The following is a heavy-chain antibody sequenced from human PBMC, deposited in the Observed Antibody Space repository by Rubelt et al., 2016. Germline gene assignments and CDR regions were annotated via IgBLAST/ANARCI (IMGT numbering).Heavy chain of an antibody. CDR1: GYNFRSYG. Sequence: GGEVKQPRASVKVSCKASGYNFRSYGITWVRQAPGQGLEWMGWIGSFSGQKHYNQKFQGRVTMTTDTSTNTAYMELRSLGSDDTAMYYCARDQAPYDYWGQGTQVTVSS. CDR2: IGSFSGQK. CDR3: ARDQAPYDY. V-gene: IGHV1-18*01. J-gene: IGHJ4*02.